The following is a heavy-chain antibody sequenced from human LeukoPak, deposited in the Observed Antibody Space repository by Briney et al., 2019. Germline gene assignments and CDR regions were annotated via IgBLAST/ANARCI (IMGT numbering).Heavy chain of an antibody. V-gene: IGHV3-21*01. CDR3: ARDFLHSSTSRPFDY. Sequence: PGGSLRLSCAASGFTFGAYTMNWVRQAPGKGLEWVSCIFSRSESIFYADSVKGRFTISRDNAKNSLYLQMDSLRAEDTAVYYCARDFLHSSTSRPFDYWAREPWSPSPQ. J-gene: IGHJ4*02. D-gene: IGHD2-2*01. CDR1: GFTFGAYT. CDR2: IFSRSESI.